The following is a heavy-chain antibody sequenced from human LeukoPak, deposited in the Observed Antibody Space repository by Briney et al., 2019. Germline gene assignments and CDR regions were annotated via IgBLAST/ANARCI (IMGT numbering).Heavy chain of an antibody. CDR1: GFSFSSYA. CDR2: ISYDGGNK. CDR3: ARAAMSEYASGWYSLAY. Sequence: PGTSLGLSCTASGFSFSSYAIHWVRQAPGKGLEWVAVISYDGGNKYYADSVKGRFTISRDNSKSTVYLQMNSLRTGDTAVYYCARAAMSEYASGWYSLAYWGQGTLGIVSS. V-gene: IGHV3-30-3*01. J-gene: IGHJ4*02. D-gene: IGHD6-19*01.